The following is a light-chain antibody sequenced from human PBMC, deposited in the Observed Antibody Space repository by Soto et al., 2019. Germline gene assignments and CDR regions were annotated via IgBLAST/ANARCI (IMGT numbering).Light chain of an antibody. J-gene: IGKJ2*01. CDR1: QSISSW. CDR3: QQYQSYLYT. CDR2: DAS. Sequence: DIQMTHSPSTLSASVGDRVTITCRASQSISSWLAWYQQKPGKAPKLLNYDASSLESGVPSRFSGSGSGTEFTLTIGSLQPDDFGTYYCQQYQSYLYTFGQGTKVDIK. V-gene: IGKV1-5*01.